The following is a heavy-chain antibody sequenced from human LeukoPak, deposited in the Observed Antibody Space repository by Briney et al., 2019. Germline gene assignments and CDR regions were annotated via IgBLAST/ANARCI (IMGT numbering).Heavy chain of an antibody. Sequence: GASVKVSCKASGYTFTGYYMHWVRQAPGQGLEWMGRINPNSGGTSYAQKFQGRVTMTRDTSISTAYMELSRLRSDDTAVYYCARDGAAAGNWFDPWGQGTLVTVSS. D-gene: IGHD6-13*01. CDR1: GYTFTGYY. V-gene: IGHV1-2*06. CDR2: INPNSGGT. J-gene: IGHJ5*02. CDR3: ARDGAAAGNWFDP.